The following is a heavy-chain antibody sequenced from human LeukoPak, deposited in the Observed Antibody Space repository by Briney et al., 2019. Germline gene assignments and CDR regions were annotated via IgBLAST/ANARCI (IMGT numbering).Heavy chain of an antibody. J-gene: IGHJ4*02. V-gene: IGHV1-18*01. CDR3: ARDSWQQLVGDPGY. CDR2: ISAYTGNT. CDR1: GYTFSSYG. D-gene: IGHD6-13*01. Sequence: ASVKVSCKASGYTFSSYGISWVRQAPGQGLEWMGWISAYTGNTNYAQKLQGRVTMTTDTSTSTAYMELRSLRSDDTAVYYCARDSWQQLVGDPGYWGQGTLVTVSS.